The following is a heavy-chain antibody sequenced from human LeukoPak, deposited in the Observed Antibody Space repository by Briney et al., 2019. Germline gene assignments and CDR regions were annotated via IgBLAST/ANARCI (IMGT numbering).Heavy chain of an antibody. J-gene: IGHJ4*02. Sequence: GGSLRLSCEASGFTFSTCAMTWVRQAPGKGLEWVSAIIASGGNTYYADSVKGRFTISRDNSKNTLYLQMNSLRAEDTAVYYCAKEVIVGVSFDSWGQGTLVTVSS. CDR1: GFTFSTCA. CDR3: AKEVIVGVSFDS. V-gene: IGHV3-23*01. D-gene: IGHD1-26*01. CDR2: IIASGGNT.